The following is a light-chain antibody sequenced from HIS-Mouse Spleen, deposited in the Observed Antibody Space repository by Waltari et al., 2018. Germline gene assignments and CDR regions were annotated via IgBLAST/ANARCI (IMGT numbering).Light chain of an antibody. V-gene: IGKV1-9*01. CDR1: QGISSY. J-gene: IGKJ4*01. CDR3: QQLNSYPQET. CDR2: AAS. Sequence: DIQLTQSPSFLSASVGDRVTITCRASQGISSYLAWYQQKPGKAPKLLIYAASTLQSGVPFRVSGSGSGTEFTLTISSLQPEDFATYYCQQLNSYPQETFGGGTKVEVK.